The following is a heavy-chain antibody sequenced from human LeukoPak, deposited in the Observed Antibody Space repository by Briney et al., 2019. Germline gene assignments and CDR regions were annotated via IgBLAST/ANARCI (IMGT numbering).Heavy chain of an antibody. V-gene: IGHV1-2*02. Sequence: ASVKVSCKASGYTFTGYYMHWVRQAPGQGLEWMGWINPNSGGTNYAQKFQGRVTMTRDTSISTAYMELSRLRSDDTAVYYCARDEYSSSPDFDYWGEETLVTVS. CDR1: GYTFTGYY. J-gene: IGHJ4*02. D-gene: IGHD6-6*01. CDR2: INPNSGGT. CDR3: ARDEYSSSPDFDY.